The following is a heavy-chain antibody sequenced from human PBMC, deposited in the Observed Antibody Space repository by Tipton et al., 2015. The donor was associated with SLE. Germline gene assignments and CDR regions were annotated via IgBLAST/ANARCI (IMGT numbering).Heavy chain of an antibody. CDR1: GGSISSGGYY. CDR2: ISYSGST. J-gene: IGHJ6*02. CDR3: AREGVGAAYYHYYGMDV. D-gene: IGHD1-26*01. Sequence: TLSLTCTVSGGSISSGGYYWSWIRQHPGKGLEWIGYISYSGSTYYNPSLKSRVTISVDTSKNQFSLKLSSVTAADTAVYYCAREGVGAAYYHYYGMDVWGQGTTVTVSS. V-gene: IGHV4-31*03.